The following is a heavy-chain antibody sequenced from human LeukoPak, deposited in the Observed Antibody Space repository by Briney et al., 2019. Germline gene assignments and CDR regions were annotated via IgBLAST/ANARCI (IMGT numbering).Heavy chain of an antibody. J-gene: IGHJ5*02. D-gene: IGHD5-24*01. CDR2: IKQDGSER. CDR1: GFTFSGFS. V-gene: IGHV3-7*01. Sequence: GGSLRLSCAASGFTFSGFSMSWVRQRPTKGLEWVANIKQDGSERYYVDSVKGRFTISRDNAKNSLSLQMNNLRVEDTAVYYCVRGQDGIDNWFDPWGQGTLVTVAS. CDR3: VRGQDGIDNWFDP.